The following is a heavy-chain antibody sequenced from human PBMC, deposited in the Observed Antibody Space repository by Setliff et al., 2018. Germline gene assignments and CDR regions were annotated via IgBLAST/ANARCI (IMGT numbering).Heavy chain of an antibody. Sequence: KPSETLSLTCTVSGGSISSMSYYWGWIRQPPGKGLEWIGSIYHSGSSYYNSSLRSRVTISVDTSKNQFSLILRSVTAADTAVYYCARDPHYDPTYSLPGHAFDFWGQGIMVTVSS. J-gene: IGHJ3*01. CDR2: IYHSGSS. CDR3: ARDPHYDPTYSLPGHAFDF. V-gene: IGHV4-39*07. D-gene: IGHD3-22*01. CDR1: GGSISSMSYY.